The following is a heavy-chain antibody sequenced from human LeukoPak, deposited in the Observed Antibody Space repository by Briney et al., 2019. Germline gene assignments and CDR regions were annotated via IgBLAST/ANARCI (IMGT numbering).Heavy chain of an antibody. CDR2: INPSGGST. Sequence: ASVKVSCKASGYTFTSYYMHWVRQAPGQGLEWMGIINPSGGSTSYAQKFQGRVTTTRDTSTSTVYMELSSLRSEDTAVYYCARETQGFPVDYWGQGTLVTVSS. CDR1: GYTFTSYY. V-gene: IGHV1-46*01. J-gene: IGHJ4*02. CDR3: ARETQGFPVDY.